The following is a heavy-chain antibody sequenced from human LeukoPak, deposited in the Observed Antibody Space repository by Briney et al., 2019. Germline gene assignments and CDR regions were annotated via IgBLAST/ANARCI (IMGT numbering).Heavy chain of an antibody. CDR2: IYYSGST. Sequence: SETLSLTCTVSGGSISSSSYYWGWIRQPPGKGLEWIGSIYYSGSTYYNPSLKSRVTISVDTSKNQFSLKLSSVTAADTAVYYCARRAPLIVAIYFDYWGQGTLVTVSS. D-gene: IGHD5-12*01. V-gene: IGHV4-39*01. CDR3: ARRAPLIVAIYFDY. CDR1: GGSISSSSYY. J-gene: IGHJ4*02.